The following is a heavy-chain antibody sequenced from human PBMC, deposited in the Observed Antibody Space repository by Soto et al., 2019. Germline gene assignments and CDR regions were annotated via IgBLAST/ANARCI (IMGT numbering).Heavy chain of an antibody. D-gene: IGHD4-17*01. J-gene: IGHJ6*02. CDR3: AKDWATTVTTDEPKYYYYGMDV. CDR1: GFTFSSYG. V-gene: IGHV3-30*18. Sequence: LRLSCAASGFTFSSYGMHWVRQAPGKGLEWVAVISYDGSNKYYVDSVKGRFTISRDNSRNTLYLQMNSLRAEDTAVYYCAKDWATTVTTDEPKYYYYGMDVWGQGTTVTVSS. CDR2: ISYDGSNK.